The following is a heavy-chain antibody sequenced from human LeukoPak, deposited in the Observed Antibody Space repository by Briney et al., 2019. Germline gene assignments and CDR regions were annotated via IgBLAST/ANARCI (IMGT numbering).Heavy chain of an antibody. CDR2: VFYSGHT. Sequence: SETLSLTCTVSGGSINSGSYYWGWIRRPPGKGLEWIGNVFYSGHTFSHPSLKSRVTVSIDTSKNQFSLNLSSVTAADTAVYYCARFYSPLGPLFDYWGRGALVTVSS. D-gene: IGHD2-21*01. J-gene: IGHJ4*02. CDR3: ARFYSPLGPLFDY. V-gene: IGHV4-39*01. CDR1: GGSINSGSYY.